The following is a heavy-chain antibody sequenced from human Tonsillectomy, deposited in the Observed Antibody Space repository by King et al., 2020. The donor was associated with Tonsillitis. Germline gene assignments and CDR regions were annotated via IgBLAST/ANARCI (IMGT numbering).Heavy chain of an antibody. Sequence: QLQESGPGLVKPSETLSLTCTVSGGSISSSSYYWGWIRQPPGKGLEWIGSIYYSGSTYYNPSLKSRVTISVDTSKNQFSLKLSSVTAADTAVYYFARHKYYDVWSGYYTTCFDYWGQGTLVTVSS. CDR3: ARHKYYDVWSGYYTTCFDY. CDR2: IYYSGST. J-gene: IGHJ4*02. V-gene: IGHV4-39*01. D-gene: IGHD3-3*01. CDR1: GGSISSSSYY.